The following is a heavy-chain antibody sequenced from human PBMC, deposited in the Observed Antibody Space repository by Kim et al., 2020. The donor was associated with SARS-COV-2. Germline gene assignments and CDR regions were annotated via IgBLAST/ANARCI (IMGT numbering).Heavy chain of an antibody. CDR3: ARFYSSASLFDY. D-gene: IGHD6-6*01. Sequence: NYNTALKSRATISVDTSKNKVSLTLSSVTAADTAVYYCARFYSSASLFDYWGQGTLVTVSS. J-gene: IGHJ4*02. V-gene: IGHV4-4*09.